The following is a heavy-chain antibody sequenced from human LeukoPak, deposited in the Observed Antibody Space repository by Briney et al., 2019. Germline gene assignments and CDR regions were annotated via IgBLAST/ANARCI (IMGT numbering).Heavy chain of an antibody. CDR2: ISWDGGST. CDR3: AKDMSYYDSSGYSDY. CDR1: GFTFDDYA. J-gene: IGHJ4*02. V-gene: IGHV3-43D*03. D-gene: IGHD3-22*01. Sequence: TGGSLRLSCAASGFTFDDYAMHWVRQAPGKGLEWVSLISWDGGSTYYADSVKGRFTISRDNSKNSLYLQMNSLRAEDTALYYCAKDMSYYDSSGYSDYWGQGTLVTVSS.